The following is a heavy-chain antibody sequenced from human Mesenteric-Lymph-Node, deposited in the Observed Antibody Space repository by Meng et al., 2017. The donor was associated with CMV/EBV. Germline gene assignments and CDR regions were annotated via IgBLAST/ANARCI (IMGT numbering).Heavy chain of an antibody. V-gene: IGHV3-7*01. CDR1: EFTFNTYW. CDR2: IRQDGSEK. Sequence: GESLMISCAASEFTFNTYWMGWVRPAPGKGLEWVANIRQDGSEKYYVDSVKGRFTISRDNASNSLYLQMNSMRAEDTAVYYCWSANRDSKYYAVDVWGQGTKVTVSS. D-gene: IGHD3-22*01. CDR3: WSANRDSKYYAVDV. J-gene: IGHJ6*02.